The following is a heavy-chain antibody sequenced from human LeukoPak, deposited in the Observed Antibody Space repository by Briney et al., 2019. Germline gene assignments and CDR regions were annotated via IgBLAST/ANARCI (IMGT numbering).Heavy chain of an antibody. D-gene: IGHD2-15*01. CDR1: GFTFSSYW. J-gene: IGHJ4*02. CDR2: IKQDGSEK. V-gene: IGHV3-7*03. Sequence: GSLRLSCAASGFTFSSYWMSWVRQAPGKGLEWVANIKQDGSEKYYVDSVKGRFTISRDNAKNSLYLQMNSLRAEDTAVYYCARGYYSQKYYFDYWGQGTLVTVSS. CDR3: ARGYYSQKYYFDY.